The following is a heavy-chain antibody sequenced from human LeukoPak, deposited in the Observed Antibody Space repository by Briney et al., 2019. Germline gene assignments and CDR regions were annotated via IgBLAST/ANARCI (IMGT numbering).Heavy chain of an antibody. V-gene: IGHV3-30*18. D-gene: IGHD3-3*02. CDR1: GFTFSSYG. CDR2: ISYDGSNK. J-gene: IGHJ4*02. Sequence: PGGSLRLSCAASGFTFSSYGMPWVRQAPGKGLEWVAVISYDGSNKYYADSVKGRFTISRDNSKNTLYLQMNSLRAEDTAVYYCAKADLASNFDYWGQGTLVTVSS. CDR3: AKADLASNFDY.